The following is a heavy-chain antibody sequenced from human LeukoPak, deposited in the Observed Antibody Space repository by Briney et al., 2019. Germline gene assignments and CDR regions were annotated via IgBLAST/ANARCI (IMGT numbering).Heavy chain of an antibody. CDR1: GYTFTNFG. CDR3: ARVTGLSDTSAYYHDY. Sequence: WASVTVSCKASGYTFTNFGIAWVRQAPGQGLEWMGWISGYNGNTKYAEKVQGRVAMTTDTSTTTAYMELGSLRSDDTAVYYCARVTGLSDTSAYYHDYWGQGTLVTVSS. CDR2: ISGYNGNT. V-gene: IGHV1-18*01. D-gene: IGHD3-22*01. J-gene: IGHJ4*02.